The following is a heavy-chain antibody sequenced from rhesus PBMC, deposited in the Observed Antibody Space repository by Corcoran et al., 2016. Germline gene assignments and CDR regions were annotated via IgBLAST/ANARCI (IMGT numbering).Heavy chain of an antibody. V-gene: IGHV4-81*01. CDR3: ARTDWGDDYGCDA. CDR1: GGSISGYY. CDR2: IERNSACT. D-gene: IGHD3-34*01. Sequence: QLQLQESGPGLVTHSETLSLTCAVSGGSISGYYWRWIRQTTGKGMEGIGNIERNSACTNDNPSLKSRVTISKETANNQFSLKLISGTAAATALYDCARTDWGDDYGCDAWGQGVVVTVSS. J-gene: IGHJ6*01.